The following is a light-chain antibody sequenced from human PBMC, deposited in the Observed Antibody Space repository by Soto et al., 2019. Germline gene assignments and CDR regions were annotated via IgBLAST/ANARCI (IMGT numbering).Light chain of an antibody. J-gene: IGLJ2*01. Sequence: QSVLTQPASVSGSPGQSITISCTGTSSDVGIYKYVSWYQQHPGKAPNLMIYEVTNRPSGVSNRFSGSKSGNTASLTIAGLQDEDEADYYCSSYTSSSTVVFGGGTKLTAL. V-gene: IGLV2-14*01. CDR3: SSYTSSSTVV. CDR2: EVT. CDR1: SSDVGIYKY.